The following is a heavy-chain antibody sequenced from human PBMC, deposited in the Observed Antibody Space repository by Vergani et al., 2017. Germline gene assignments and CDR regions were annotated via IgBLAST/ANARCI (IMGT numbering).Heavy chain of an antibody. CDR2: ISGSGGST. J-gene: IGHJ4*02. D-gene: IGHD6-13*01. CDR1: GFTFSSYG. Sequence: VQLVESGGGVVQPGRSLRLSCAASGFTFSSYGMHWVRQAPGKGLEWVSAISGSGGSTYYADSVMGRFTISRDNSKNTLYLQMNSLRAEDTAVYYCAKPLLSSNYYFDYWGQGTLVTVSS. V-gene: IGHV3-23*04. CDR3: AKPLLSSNYYFDY.